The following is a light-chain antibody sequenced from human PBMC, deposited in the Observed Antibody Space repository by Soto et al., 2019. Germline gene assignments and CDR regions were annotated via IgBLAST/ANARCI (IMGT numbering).Light chain of an antibody. Sequence: IVLTQSPGTLSLSPGERATLSCRASQSVRSDSLAWYQQKPGQSPRLLIYGASNRATGIPDRFSGSGSGADFTLTITRLESEDFVVYYCQQYATSPPYTFGQGTKLEIK. CDR3: QQYATSPPYT. CDR1: QSVRSDS. V-gene: IGKV3-20*01. CDR2: GAS. J-gene: IGKJ2*01.